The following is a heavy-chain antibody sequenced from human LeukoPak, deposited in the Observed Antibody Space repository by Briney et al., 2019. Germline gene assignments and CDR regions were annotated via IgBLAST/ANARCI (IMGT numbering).Heavy chain of an antibody. CDR2: IIPIFGTA. V-gene: IGHV1-69*13. CDR1: GGTFISYA. J-gene: IGHJ5*02. Sequence: SVKVSCKASGGTFISYAISWVRQAPGQGLEWMGGIIPIFGTANYAQKFQGRVTITADESTSTAYKELSSLRSEDTAVYYCARDRAATVTNWFDPWGQGTLVTVSS. CDR3: ARDRAATVTNWFDP. D-gene: IGHD4-11*01.